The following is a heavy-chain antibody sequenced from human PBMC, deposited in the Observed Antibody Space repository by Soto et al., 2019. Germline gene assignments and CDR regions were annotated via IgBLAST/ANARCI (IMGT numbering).Heavy chain of an antibody. CDR1: GFTFSSYS. CDR3: ARDQGPPSYSSSSRGVYYGMDV. D-gene: IGHD6-6*01. V-gene: IGHV3-21*01. Sequence: GGSLRLSCAASGFTFSSYSMNWVRQAPGKGLEWVSSISSSSSYIYYADSVKGRFTISRDNAKNSLYLQMNSLRAEDTAVYYCARDQGPPSYSSSSRGVYYGMDVWGQGTTVTVSS. CDR2: ISSSSSYI. J-gene: IGHJ6*02.